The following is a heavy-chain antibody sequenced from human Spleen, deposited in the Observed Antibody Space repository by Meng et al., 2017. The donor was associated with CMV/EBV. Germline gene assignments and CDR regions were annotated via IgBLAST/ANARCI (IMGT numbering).Heavy chain of an antibody. CDR3: ARDNTYGNYYYGMDV. CDR2: ISSTSIYI. CDR1: GFTVSSNY. Sequence: GESLKISCAASGFTVSSNYMSWVRQAPGKGLEWVSSISSTSIYIHYADSLKGRFTISRDNAKNSLYLQMHSLRAEGTAVYYCARDNTYGNYYYGMDVWGQGTTVTVSS. D-gene: IGHD5-18*01. V-gene: IGHV3-21*01. J-gene: IGHJ6*02.